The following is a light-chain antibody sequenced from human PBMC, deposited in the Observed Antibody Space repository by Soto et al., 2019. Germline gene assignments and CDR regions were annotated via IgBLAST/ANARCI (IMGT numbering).Light chain of an antibody. J-gene: IGKJ2*01. V-gene: IGKV3-20*01. Sequence: EIVLTQSPGTLSLSPGERATLSCRASQSVSSSYLAWYQQKPGQAPRLLIYGASSSATVIPDRFSGSGSGTDFTLTISGLEPEALAVYDCQQYGARMYTVGQGTLLEIK. CDR2: GAS. CDR1: QSVSSSY. CDR3: QQYGARMYT.